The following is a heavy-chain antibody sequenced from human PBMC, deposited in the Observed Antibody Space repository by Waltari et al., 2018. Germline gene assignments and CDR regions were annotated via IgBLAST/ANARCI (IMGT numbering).Heavy chain of an antibody. J-gene: IGHJ3*02. CDR2: INSDGSST. Sequence: EVQLVESGGGLVQPGGSLRLSCAASGFTFSSYWMHWVRQAPGKGLVWVSRINSDGSSTSYADSVKGRFTISRDNAKNTLYLQMNSLRAEDTAVYYCARYGSIAGLRAFDIWGQGTMVTVSS. V-gene: IGHV3-74*01. CDR1: GFTFSSYW. CDR3: ARYGSIAGLRAFDI. D-gene: IGHD6-6*01.